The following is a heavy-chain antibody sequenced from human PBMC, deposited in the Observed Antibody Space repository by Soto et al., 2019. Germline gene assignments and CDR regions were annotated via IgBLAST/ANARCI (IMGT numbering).Heavy chain of an antibody. J-gene: IGHJ3*02. CDR1: GFAFSSYA. D-gene: IGHD3-16*01. V-gene: IGHV3-23*01. CDR3: AKDQDYGWGSSAFDI. Sequence: GGSLRLSCAASGFAFSSYAMSWVRQAPGKGLEWVSDISGSGGSTYYAESVKGRFTISRDNSKNTLYLQMNSLRAEDTAVYYCAKDQDYGWGSSAFDIWGQGTMVIDS. CDR2: ISGSGGST.